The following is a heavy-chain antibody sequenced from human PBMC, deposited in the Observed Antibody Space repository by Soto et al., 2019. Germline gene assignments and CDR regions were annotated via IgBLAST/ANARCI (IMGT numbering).Heavy chain of an antibody. D-gene: IGHD3-9*01. V-gene: IGHV4-4*02. CDR3: ASADSGLVAKGFDL. J-gene: IGHJ4*02. CDR1: GASIKSDTW. CDR2: IYHNGRA. Sequence: PSETLSLTCAVSGASIKSDTWWTWVRQSPGKGLEWIGEIYHNGRAFDNPSLKGRVTISIDKSNNKFSLNLTSVTAADTAVYYCASADSGLVAKGFDLWGQGTLVTVSS.